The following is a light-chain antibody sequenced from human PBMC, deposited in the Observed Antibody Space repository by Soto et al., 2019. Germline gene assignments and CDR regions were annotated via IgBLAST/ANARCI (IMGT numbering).Light chain of an antibody. J-gene: IGKJ4*01. V-gene: IGKV3-11*01. CDR1: QSVSSN. Sequence: EIVLIQSPATLSLSPGERATLSCRASQSVSSNLAWYQQNPGQAPRLLIFDASNRATGIPARFSGSGSGTDFTLTISSLEPEDFAVYYCQQHSDWPLTVGGGTKVEIK. CDR3: QQHSDWPLT. CDR2: DAS.